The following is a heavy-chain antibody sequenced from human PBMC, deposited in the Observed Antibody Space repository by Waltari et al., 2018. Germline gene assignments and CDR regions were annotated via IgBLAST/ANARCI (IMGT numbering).Heavy chain of an antibody. CDR3: ATYIGASVGTAAFDV. V-gene: IGHV4-39*01. Sequence: QLQLQESGPGLVKPSANLSLTCSVSGVSITMNRHYWGWIRQPPGQGLEWIGTMSYTGATYSSPSLQSRVTISRDTSKNQLSLKLGSVTAADTAVYYCATYIGASVGTAAFDVWGQGTMVTVSS. CDR2: MSYTGAT. D-gene: IGHD5-12*01. CDR1: GVSITMNRHY. J-gene: IGHJ3*01.